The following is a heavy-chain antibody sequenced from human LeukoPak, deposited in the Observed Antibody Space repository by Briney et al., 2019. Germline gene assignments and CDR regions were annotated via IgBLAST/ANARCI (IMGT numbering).Heavy chain of an antibody. CDR1: GNTLSEFS. Sequence: ASVKVSCKVTGNTLSEFSMHWVRQSPGKGLEWMGGFDPEVGETVYAQKFQGRVTMTEDTSTETAYMELSSLRSEDTAVYYCATDLLAGGLKTYDPWGQGTLVTVSS. J-gene: IGHJ5*02. CDR2: FDPEVGET. CDR3: ATDLLAGGLKTYDP. V-gene: IGHV1-24*01.